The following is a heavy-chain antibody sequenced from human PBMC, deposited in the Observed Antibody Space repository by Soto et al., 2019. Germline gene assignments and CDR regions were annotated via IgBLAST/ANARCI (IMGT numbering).Heavy chain of an antibody. CDR2: INPNTGDT. CDR1: GYTFTDYY. D-gene: IGHD5-12*01. Sequence: ASVKVSCKVSGYTFTDYYINWVRQAPGQGLEWMGWINPNTGDTTYAHKFQGWVTMTRDTSISTAYMELKRLRSDDTAMYYCARDLFTLYSCYGYYHYVMDFCGQGTSVPGSS. J-gene: IGHJ6*02. V-gene: IGHV1-2*04. CDR3: ARDLFTLYSCYGYYHYVMDF.